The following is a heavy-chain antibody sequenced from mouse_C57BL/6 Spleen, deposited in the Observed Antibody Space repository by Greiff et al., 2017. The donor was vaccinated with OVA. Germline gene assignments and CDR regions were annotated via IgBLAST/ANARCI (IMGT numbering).Heavy chain of an antibody. Sequence: QVQLQQSGAELVRPGASVKLSCKASGYTFTDYYINWVKQRPGQGLEWIARIYPGSGNTYYNEKFKGKATLTAEKSSSTAYMQISSLTSEDSAVYFCASGYGNNFDYWGQGTTLTVSS. CDR2: IYPGSGNT. CDR3: ASGYGNNFDY. CDR1: GYTFTDYY. J-gene: IGHJ2*01. D-gene: IGHD2-1*01. V-gene: IGHV1-76*01.